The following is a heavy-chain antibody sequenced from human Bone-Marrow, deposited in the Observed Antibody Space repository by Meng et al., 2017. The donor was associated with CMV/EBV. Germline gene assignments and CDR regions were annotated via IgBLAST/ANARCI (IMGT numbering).Heavy chain of an antibody. CDR3: VRQVPATVFWFDP. Sequence: VSCGSIASGGYSWSWIRQPPGKGLEWIGHIYPSGSTFYIPSLKSRVTMSLDRSKNQFSLKVASVTAADTAVYYCVRQVPATVFWFDPWGQGTLVTVSS. J-gene: IGHJ5*02. CDR2: IYPSGST. CDR1: CGSIASGGYS. D-gene: IGHD2-2*01. V-gene: IGHV4-30-2*01.